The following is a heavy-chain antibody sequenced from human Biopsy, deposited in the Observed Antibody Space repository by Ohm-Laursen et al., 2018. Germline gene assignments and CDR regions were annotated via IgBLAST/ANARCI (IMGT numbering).Heavy chain of an antibody. CDR2: NIPILGTG. CDR3: ATKLTGYFHY. D-gene: IGHD3-9*01. Sequence: SVKVSCKAPEGTFSNYGVNWVRQAPGQGLEWLGGNIPILGTGNYAQKFQDRVTVAADTSTSTATMELRSLRSDDTAVYYCATKLTGYFHYWGQGTLVIVSS. J-gene: IGHJ4*02. V-gene: IGHV1-69*06. CDR1: EGTFSNYG.